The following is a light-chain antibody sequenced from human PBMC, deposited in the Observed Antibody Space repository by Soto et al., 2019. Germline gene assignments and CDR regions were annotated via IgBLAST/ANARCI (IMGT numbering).Light chain of an antibody. Sequence: EIVMTQSPATLSVSPGERATLSCRASQSVSSNLAWYQQKPGKAPRLLIYGASTRATGIPSRFSGSGSGTEFNLTISSLQSEDFAVYYCQQYNNWPGTFGQGTKVEIK. J-gene: IGKJ1*01. V-gene: IGKV3-15*01. CDR3: QQYNNWPGT. CDR1: QSVSSN. CDR2: GAS.